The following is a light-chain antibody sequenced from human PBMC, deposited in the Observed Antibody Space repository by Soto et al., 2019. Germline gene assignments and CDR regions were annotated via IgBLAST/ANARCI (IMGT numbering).Light chain of an antibody. CDR3: ATWGANLRV. J-gene: IGLJ3*02. CDR2: DDN. CDR1: SSNIGDHY. V-gene: IGLV1-51*01. Sequence: QSMLTQPPSVSAAPGQKVIISCSGSSSNIGDHYVFWYQQFPGTAPRLLIYDDNKRPPGIPDRFSGSKSATSATLGITGLQTGDEADYYCATWGANLRVFGGGTKLTVL.